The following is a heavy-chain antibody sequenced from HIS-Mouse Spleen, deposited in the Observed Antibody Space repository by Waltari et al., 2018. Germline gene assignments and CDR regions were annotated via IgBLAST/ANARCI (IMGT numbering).Heavy chain of an antibody. D-gene: IGHD4-4*01. CDR3: AREGSNLFDY. CDR2: INPNSGGT. J-gene: IGHJ4*02. CDR1: GYTFTGYY. Sequence: QVQLVQSGAEVKKPGASVKVSCKASGYTFTGYYMHWVQQAPGQGLEWMGWINPNSGGTNDAQKFQGRVTMTRDTSISTAYMELSRLRSDDTAVYYCAREGSNLFDYWGQGTLVTVSS. V-gene: IGHV1-2*02.